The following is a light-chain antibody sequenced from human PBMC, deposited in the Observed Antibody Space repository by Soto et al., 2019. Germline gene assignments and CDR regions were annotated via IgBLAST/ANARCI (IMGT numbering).Light chain of an antibody. CDR1: QSVITY. J-gene: IGKJ2*01. Sequence: EIVFTQSPATLPLSPGERATLSCRASQSVITYLAWYQQKPGQAPRLLIYDSSNRATGIPARFRGSGSGTDFTLTISSLEPEDFAVYYCQQRRNWPMYTFGQGTKLEIK. V-gene: IGKV3-11*01. CDR2: DSS. CDR3: QQRRNWPMYT.